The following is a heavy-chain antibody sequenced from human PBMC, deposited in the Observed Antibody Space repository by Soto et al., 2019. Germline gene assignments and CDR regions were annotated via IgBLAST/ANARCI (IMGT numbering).Heavy chain of an antibody. D-gene: IGHD1-7*01. V-gene: IGHV4-4*02. CDR1: GGAFTSNNW. J-gene: IGHJ4*02. CDR3: ASRDPGTSVDY. Sequence: QVQLQESGPGLVKPSGTLSITCAVSGGAFTSNNWWTWVRQPPGQGLEWIGEIYRTGSTNYNPSLNSRVTISLDKSENQFSLKVTSLTAADTAVYYCASRDPGTSVDYWGQGTLVTVSS. CDR2: IYRTGST.